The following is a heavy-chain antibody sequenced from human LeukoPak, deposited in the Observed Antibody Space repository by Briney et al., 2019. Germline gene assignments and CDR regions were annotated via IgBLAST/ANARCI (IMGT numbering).Heavy chain of an antibody. CDR3: AFRPGHYYGDAFDI. V-gene: IGHV3-48*04. D-gene: IGHD3-10*01. Sequence: PGGSLRLSCAASGFTFSSYSMSWIRQAPGKGLEWVSYISSSGSTIYYADSVKGRFTISRDNAKNSLYLQMNSLRAEDTAVYYCAFRPGHYYGDAFDIWGQGTMVTVSS. CDR1: GFTFSSYS. CDR2: ISSSGSTI. J-gene: IGHJ3*02.